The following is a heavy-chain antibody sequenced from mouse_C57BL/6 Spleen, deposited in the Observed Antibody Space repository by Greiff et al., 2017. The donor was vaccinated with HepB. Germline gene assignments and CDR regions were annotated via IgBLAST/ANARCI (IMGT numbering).Heavy chain of an antibody. CDR3: ARSLNFAY. CDR1: GFTFTDYY. J-gene: IGHJ3*01. Sequence: EVKLMESGGGLVQPGGSLSLSCAASGFTFTDYYMSWVRQPPGKALEWLGFIRNKANGYTTEYSASVKGRFTISRDNSQSILYLQMNALRAEDSATYYCARSLNFAYWGQGTLVTVSA. V-gene: IGHV7-3*01. CDR2: IRNKANGYTT.